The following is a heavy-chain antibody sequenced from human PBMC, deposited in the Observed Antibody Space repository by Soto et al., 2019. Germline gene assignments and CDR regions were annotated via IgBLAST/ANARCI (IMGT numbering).Heavy chain of an antibody. CDR2: IDPNIGAT. Sequence: ASVKVSCKASGDTFSSYYMRWVRQAPGQGLEWMGWIDPNIGATNYAQKFQGRFTISRDNPKNTLHLPMNSPRPADTAVYYCAATSHWGQGTLVTVS. V-gene: IGHV1-2*02. CDR3: AATSH. J-gene: IGHJ4*02. CDR1: GDTFSSYY.